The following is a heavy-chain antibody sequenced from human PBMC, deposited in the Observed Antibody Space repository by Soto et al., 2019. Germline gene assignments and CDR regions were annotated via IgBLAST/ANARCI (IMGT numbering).Heavy chain of an antibody. CDR1: GGSISSGGYY. D-gene: IGHD2-2*01. Sequence: QVQLQESGPGLVKPSQTLSLTCTVSGGSISSGGYYWSWIRQHPGKGLEWIGYIYYSGSTYYNPSLKSRVTISVDTSKNQVSLKLSSVTAADTAVYYCARDYLGNCSSTSCYVCAFDIWVQGTMVTVSS. J-gene: IGHJ3*02. V-gene: IGHV4-31*03. CDR3: ARDYLGNCSSTSCYVCAFDI. CDR2: IYYSGST.